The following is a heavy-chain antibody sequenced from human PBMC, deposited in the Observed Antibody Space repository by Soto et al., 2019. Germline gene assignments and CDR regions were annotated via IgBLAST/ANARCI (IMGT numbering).Heavy chain of an antibody. CDR1: GFTFSNAW. V-gene: IGHV3-15*01. CDR3: TTDRVRSQLSSLRLSHDDAFDI. CDR2: IKSKTDGGTT. D-gene: IGHD2-2*01. Sequence: GGSLRLSCAASGFTFSNAWMSWVRQAPGKGLEWVGRIKSKTDGGTTDYAAPVKGRFTISRDDSKNTLYLQMNSLKTEDTAVYYCTTDRVRSQLSSLRLSHDDAFDIWGQGTMVTVSS. J-gene: IGHJ3*02.